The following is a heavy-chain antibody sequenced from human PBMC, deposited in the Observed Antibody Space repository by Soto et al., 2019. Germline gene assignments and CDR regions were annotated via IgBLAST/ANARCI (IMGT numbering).Heavy chain of an antibody. CDR1: GGSFSGYD. J-gene: IGHJ4*02. V-gene: IGHV4-34*01. D-gene: IGHD2-8*02. CDR2: INHSGSS. CDR3: ARDKITGLFDY. Sequence: SETLSLTCAVYGGSFSGYDWTWIRQPPGTGLEWIGEINHSGSSNYNPSLKSRVTISVDTSKNQFSLKLTSVTAADTAVYYCARDKITGLFDYWGQGTRVTVS.